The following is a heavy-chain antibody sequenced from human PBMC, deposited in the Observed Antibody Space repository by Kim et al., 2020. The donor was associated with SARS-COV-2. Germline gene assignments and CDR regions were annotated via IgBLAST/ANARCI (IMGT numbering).Heavy chain of an antibody. D-gene: IGHD3-22*01. CDR3: AKDRYYYDSSGNTFDY. V-gene: IGHV3-33*06. CDR1: GFTFSSYA. Sequence: GGSLRLSCAASGFTFSSYAMHWVRQAPGKGLEWVAVIWYDGSNKYYADSVKGRFTISRDNSKNTLYLQMNSLRAEDTAVYYCAKDRYYYDSSGNTFDYWGQGTLVTVSS. J-gene: IGHJ4*02. CDR2: IWYDGSNK.